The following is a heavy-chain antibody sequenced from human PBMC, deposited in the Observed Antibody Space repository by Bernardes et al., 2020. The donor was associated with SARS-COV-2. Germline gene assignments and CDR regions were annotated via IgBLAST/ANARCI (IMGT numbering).Heavy chain of an antibody. D-gene: IGHD6-6*01. J-gene: IGHJ4*02. CDR1: GFTFSRYG. CDR2: IWYDGSNK. CDR3: ARDLLAAPAA. Sequence: GGCLSLSSAAAGFTFSRYGMHWVRQAPGKGLEWVAVIWYDGSNKYYADSVKGRFTISRDNSKNTLYLQMNSLRAEDTAVYYCARDLLAAPAAGGQGTLVTVSS. V-gene: IGHV3-33*01.